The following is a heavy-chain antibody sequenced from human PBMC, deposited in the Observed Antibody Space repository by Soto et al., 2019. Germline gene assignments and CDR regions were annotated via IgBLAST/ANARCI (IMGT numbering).Heavy chain of an antibody. Sequence: GGSLRLSCAASGFTFNSYTMNWVRQAPGKGLEWISYITIRGGTYYADSVKGRFAMSRDDAKNSVFLRLNSLRADDTALYFCARDEHYAFDYWGQGILVTVSS. CDR1: GFTFNSYT. D-gene: IGHD4-17*01. V-gene: IGHV3-48*01. CDR2: ITIRGGT. J-gene: IGHJ4*02. CDR3: ARDEHYAFDY.